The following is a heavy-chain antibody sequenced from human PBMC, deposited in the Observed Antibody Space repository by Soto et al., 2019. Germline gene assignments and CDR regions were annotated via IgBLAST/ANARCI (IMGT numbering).Heavy chain of an antibody. D-gene: IGHD3-22*01. J-gene: IGHJ4*02. CDR1: GFTFSSYA. CDR3: AKGRESSGSYRPFDY. V-gene: IGHV3-23*01. Sequence: VGSLRLFCAASGFTFSSYAMSWVRQAPGKGLEWVSAISAGAVATNYADSVKGRFTISRDNSKNTLYLQMNSLRAGDTAVYYCAKGRESSGSYRPFDYWGQGALVTVSS. CDR2: ISAGAVAT.